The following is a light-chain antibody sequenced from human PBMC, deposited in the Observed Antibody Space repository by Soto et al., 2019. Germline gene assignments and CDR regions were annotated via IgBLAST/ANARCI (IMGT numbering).Light chain of an antibody. J-gene: IGLJ1*01. V-gene: IGLV2-14*03. CDR1: SSDVGGYNS. CDR3: RSLTGSMTNV. CDR2: DVG. Sequence: QSALTQPATVSGSPGESITISCTGTSSDVGGYNSVSWYQNHPGKAPNLILYDVGDRPSGVSYRFSGSKSGNSASLTISGRQGADDSDYFCRSLTGSMTNVCGCGTKGTVL.